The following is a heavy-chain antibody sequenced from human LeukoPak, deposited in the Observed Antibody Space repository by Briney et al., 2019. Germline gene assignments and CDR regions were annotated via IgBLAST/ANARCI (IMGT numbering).Heavy chain of an antibody. J-gene: IGHJ6*03. CDR1: GGSISGYY. Sequence: SETLSLTCTVSGGSISGYYWSWIRQPPGEGLEWIGYVYYSGSTTYNPSLKSPVTISVDTSKNQFSLKLSPVTATDTAVYYCARCIAARPGASTDYYYYMDVWGKGTTVTVSS. V-gene: IGHV4-59*08. D-gene: IGHD6-6*01. CDR3: ARCIAARPGASTDYYYYMDV. CDR2: VYYSGST.